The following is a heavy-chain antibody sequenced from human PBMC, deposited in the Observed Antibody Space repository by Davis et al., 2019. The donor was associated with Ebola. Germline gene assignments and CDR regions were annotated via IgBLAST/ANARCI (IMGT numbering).Heavy chain of an antibody. J-gene: IGHJ3*02. Sequence: GESLKISCKDSGNSFTSHWIGWVRQMPGKGLDWVGIIYTGDSDTRYSPSFRGQVIISADKSMKTAFLQWSSLKASDTAMYYCASLRRTITGMDDAFDIWGQGTMVTVSS. D-gene: IGHD2-8*02. CDR3: ASLRRTITGMDDAFDI. V-gene: IGHV5-51*01. CDR2: IYTGDSDT. CDR1: GNSFTSHW.